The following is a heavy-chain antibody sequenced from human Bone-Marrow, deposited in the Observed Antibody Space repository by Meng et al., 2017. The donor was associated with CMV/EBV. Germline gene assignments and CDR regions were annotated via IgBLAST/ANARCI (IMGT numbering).Heavy chain of an antibody. Sequence: SETLSLTCTVSGGSISSYYWSWIRQPPGKGLEWIGEINHSGSTNYNPSLKSRVTISVDTSKNQFSLKLSSVTAADTAVYYCARGRRSGSSSWLTHHQYFDYWGQGTLVTVSS. CDR2: INHSGST. V-gene: IGHV4-34*01. J-gene: IGHJ4*02. CDR3: ARGRRSGSSSWLTHHQYFDY. D-gene: IGHD6-13*01. CDR1: GGSISSYY.